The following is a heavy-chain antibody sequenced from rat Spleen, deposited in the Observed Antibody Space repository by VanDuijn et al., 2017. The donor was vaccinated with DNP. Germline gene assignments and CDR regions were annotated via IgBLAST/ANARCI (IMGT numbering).Heavy chain of an antibody. Sequence: EVQLVETGGGLVQPGKSLKLSCAASRFTFSDYNMAWVRQAPKKGLEWVATITTSGGNTYYPDSVKGRFPISRDNAKNTLYLQMNSLRSEDTATYYCASLNNYNWFAYWGQGTLVTVSS. D-gene: IGHD1-10*01. J-gene: IGHJ3*01. CDR2: ITTSGGNT. CDR1: RFTFSDYN. V-gene: IGHV5S23*01. CDR3: ASLNNYNWFAY.